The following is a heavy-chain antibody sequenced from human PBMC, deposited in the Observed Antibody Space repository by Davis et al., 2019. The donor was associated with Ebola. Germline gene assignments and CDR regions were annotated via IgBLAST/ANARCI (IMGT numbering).Heavy chain of an antibody. CDR3: ARGTRSFDS. D-gene: IGHD3-16*01. CDR2: INPSGGST. Sequence: ASVKVSCKASGYTFTSYYMHWVRQAPGQGLEWMGIINPSGGSTSYAQKFQGRVTMTRNTSISTAYMELSSLRSEDTAVYFCARGTRSFDSWGQGSLVTVSS. V-gene: IGHV1-46*01. J-gene: IGHJ5*01. CDR1: GYTFTSYY.